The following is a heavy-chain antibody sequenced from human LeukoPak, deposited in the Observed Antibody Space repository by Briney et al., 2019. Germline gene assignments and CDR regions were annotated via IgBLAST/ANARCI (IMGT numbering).Heavy chain of an antibody. V-gene: IGHV4-39*07. D-gene: IGHD3-16*01. Sequence: PSETLSLTCTVSGDSVRSHSHYWAWIPQPPGKGLEWLVSFSYSGTTYVHPSLTSRITVSVHTLTDRFSLKLSSMTAADTAVYFCARGPLDKGGFDFWGQGTLVAVST. CDR3: ARGPLDKGGFDF. CDR1: GDSVRSHSHY. J-gene: IGHJ4*02. CDR2: FSYSGTT.